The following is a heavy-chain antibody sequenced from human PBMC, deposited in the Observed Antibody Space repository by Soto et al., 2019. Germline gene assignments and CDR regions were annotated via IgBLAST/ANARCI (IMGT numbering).Heavy chain of an antibody. CDR2: ISWNSGSI. J-gene: IGHJ4*02. CDR3: AKESRSADFDY. CDR1: GFTFDDYA. V-gene: IGHV3-9*01. D-gene: IGHD6-25*01. Sequence: GGSLRLSCAASGFTFDDYAMHWVRQAPGKGLEWVSGISWNSGSIGYADSVKGRFTISRDNAKNSLYLQMNSLRAEDTALYYCAKESRSADFDYWGQGTLVTVSS.